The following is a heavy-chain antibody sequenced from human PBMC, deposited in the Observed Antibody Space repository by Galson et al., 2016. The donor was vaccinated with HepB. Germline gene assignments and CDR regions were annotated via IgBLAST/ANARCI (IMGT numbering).Heavy chain of an antibody. CDR2: IKEDGSEK. Sequence: SLRLSCAASEFTFNFYGMHWVRQAPGKGLEWVANIKEDGSEKYYGDSVKGRFIISRDNGKNLLFLHMTNLRAEDTAMYYCARDDWGPGGYWGQGTRVTVFS. V-gene: IGHV3-7*01. J-gene: IGHJ4*02. D-gene: IGHD7-27*01. CDR3: ARDDWGPGGY. CDR1: EFTFNFYG.